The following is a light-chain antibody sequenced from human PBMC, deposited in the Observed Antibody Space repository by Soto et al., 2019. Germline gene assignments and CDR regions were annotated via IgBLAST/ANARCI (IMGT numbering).Light chain of an antibody. Sequence: QSALTQPASVSGSLGQSITISCTGTSSDIGGHNYVSWYQLHPGKAPKVLIFEVIKRPSGVSTRFSGSKSGNMASLTISGLRPEDEGAYYCSSFTSTSTVILGGGTKVTVL. CDR3: SSFTSTSTVI. V-gene: IGLV2-14*01. J-gene: IGLJ2*01. CDR2: EVI. CDR1: SSDIGGHNY.